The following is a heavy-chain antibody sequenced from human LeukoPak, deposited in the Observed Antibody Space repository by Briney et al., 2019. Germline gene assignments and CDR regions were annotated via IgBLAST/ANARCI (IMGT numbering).Heavy chain of an antibody. CDR1: GGTFSSYA. D-gene: IGHD3-3*01. V-gene: IGHV1-69*13. CDR2: IISIFGTA. CDR3: AVDFWSGYGPYYYYYMDV. J-gene: IGHJ6*03. Sequence: SVKVSCKASGGTFSSYAISWVRQAPGQGLEWMGGIISIFGTANYAQKFQGRVTITADESTSTAYMELSSLRSEDTAVYYCAVDFWSGYGPYYYYYMDVWGKGTTVTVSS.